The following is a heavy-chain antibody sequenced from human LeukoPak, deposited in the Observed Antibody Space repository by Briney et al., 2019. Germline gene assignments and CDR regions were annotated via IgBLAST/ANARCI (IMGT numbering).Heavy chain of an antibody. J-gene: IGHJ4*02. CDR3: ARQGSVAARDDY. CDR1: GFTFSSYS. D-gene: IGHD6-6*01. V-gene: IGHV3-21*01. Sequence: GGSLRLSCAASGFTFSSYSMNWARQAPGKGLEWVSSISSSSSYIYYADSVKGRFTISRDNAKNSLYLQMNSLRAEDTAVYYCARQGSVAARDDYWGQGTLVTVSS. CDR2: ISSSSSYI.